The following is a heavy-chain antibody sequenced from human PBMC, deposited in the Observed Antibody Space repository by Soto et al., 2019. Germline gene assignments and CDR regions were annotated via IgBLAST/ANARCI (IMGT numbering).Heavy chain of an antibody. Sequence: PSETLSLTCTVSGGSISSYYWSWIRQPPGKGLEWIGYIYYSGSTNYNPSLKSRVTISVDTSKNQFSLKLSSVTAADTAVYYCAREEASSGWSFYMDVWGKGTAVTVSS. CDR3: AREEASSGWSFYMDV. CDR1: GGSISSYY. J-gene: IGHJ6*03. CDR2: IYYSGST. V-gene: IGHV4-59*01. D-gene: IGHD6-19*01.